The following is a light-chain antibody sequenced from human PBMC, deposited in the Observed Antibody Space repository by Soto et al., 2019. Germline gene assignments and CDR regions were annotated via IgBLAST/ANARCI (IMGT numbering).Light chain of an antibody. V-gene: IGLV2-11*01. J-gene: IGLJ1*01. Sequence: QSALTQPRSVSGSPGESVTISCSGTSSDVGSYNYVSWYQQYPGKAPKVVIYDVSERPSEVPVRFSGSKSGNTASLTISGLQAEDEAEYYCSSYTSSTTLYVFGTGTKLTV. CDR3: SSYTSSTTLYV. CDR2: DVS. CDR1: SSDVGSYNY.